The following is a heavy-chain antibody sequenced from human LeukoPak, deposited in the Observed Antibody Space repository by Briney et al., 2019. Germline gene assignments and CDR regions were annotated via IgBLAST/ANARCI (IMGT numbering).Heavy chain of an antibody. Sequence: SETLSLTCTVSGGSISSSSYYWGWIRQPPGKGLEWGGSIYYSGSTYYNPSLKSRVNISVDTSNNQLSLKLSSVTAADTAVYYCARQWELWWFDRWGQGTLVTVSS. CDR2: IYYSGST. J-gene: IGHJ5*02. V-gene: IGHV4-39*01. CDR3: ARQWELWWFDR. CDR1: GGSISSSSYY. D-gene: IGHD1-26*01.